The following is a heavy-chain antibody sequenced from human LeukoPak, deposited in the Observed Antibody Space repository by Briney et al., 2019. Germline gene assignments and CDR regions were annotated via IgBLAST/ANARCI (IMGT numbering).Heavy chain of an antibody. Sequence: SETLSLTCTVSGGSISSSSYYWGWIRQPPGKGLEWIGSIYYSGSTYYNPSLKSRVTISVDTSKNQFSLKLSSVTAADTAVYYCARESRLPDYWGQGTLVTVSS. J-gene: IGHJ4*02. CDR1: GGSISSSSYY. D-gene: IGHD2-15*01. CDR3: ARESRLPDY. V-gene: IGHV4-39*02. CDR2: IYYSGST.